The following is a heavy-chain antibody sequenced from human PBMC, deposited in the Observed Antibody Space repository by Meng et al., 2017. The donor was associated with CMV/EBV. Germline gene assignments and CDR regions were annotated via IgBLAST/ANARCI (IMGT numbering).Heavy chain of an antibody. J-gene: IGHJ5*02. D-gene: IGHD6-13*01. Sequence: SETLSLTCAVYGGSFSGYYWSWIRQPPGKGLEWIGEINHSGSTNYNPSLKSRVTISVDTSKNQFSLKLSSVTAADTAVYYCARRRTSSGYSSSWSGYNWFDPWAREPWSPSPQ. V-gene: IGHV4-34*01. CDR3: ARRRTSSGYSSSWSGYNWFDP. CDR2: INHSGST. CDR1: GGSFSGYY.